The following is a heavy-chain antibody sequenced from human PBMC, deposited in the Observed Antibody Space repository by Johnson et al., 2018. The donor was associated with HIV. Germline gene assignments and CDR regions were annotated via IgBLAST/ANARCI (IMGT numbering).Heavy chain of an antibody. V-gene: IGHV3-13*01. CDR1: GFSFSNFD. CDR3: ARGSYDGDAFDI. D-gene: IGHD5-12*01. Sequence: VQLVESGGDLVQPGGSLRLSCSASGFSFSNFDMHWVRQDIGLRLEWVSGIDTAGNTYYAGSVKGRFTISRENAKNSLYLQVKSLTAGDSALYYCARGSYDGDAFDIWGRGIMVTVAS. CDR2: IDTAGNT. J-gene: IGHJ3*02.